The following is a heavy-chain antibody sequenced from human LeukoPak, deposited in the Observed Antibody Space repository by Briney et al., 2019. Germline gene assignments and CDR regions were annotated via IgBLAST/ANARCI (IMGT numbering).Heavy chain of an antibody. CDR2: INPNSGGT. CDR3: ARFGPEPAAIG. CDR1: VYTFTGYY. V-gene: IGHV1-2*02. Sequence: ASVKVSCKASVYTFTGYYMRWVRQAPGQGLEWMGWINPNSGGTNYVQKLQGRVTMTRDTSISTAYMELSRLRSDDTAVYYCARFGPEPAAIGWGQGTLVTVSS. D-gene: IGHD2-2*01. J-gene: IGHJ4*02.